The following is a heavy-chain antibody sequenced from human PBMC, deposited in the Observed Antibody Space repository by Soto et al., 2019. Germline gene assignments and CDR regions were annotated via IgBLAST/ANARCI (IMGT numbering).Heavy chain of an antibody. D-gene: IGHD3-3*01. CDR1: GGSISSGDYY. J-gene: IGHJ6*02. CDR3: ARSTYYDFWSCSNPYYYSSGMDV. Sequence: SETLSLTCSVSGGSISSGDYYWNWIRQPPGKGLEWIGFIYYSGTTYYNPSLKSRATISLDTSSNQFSLKLNSVTAADTAVYYCARSTYYDFWSCSNPYYYSSGMDVWGQGTTVTVSS. CDR2: IYYSGTT. V-gene: IGHV4-30-4*01.